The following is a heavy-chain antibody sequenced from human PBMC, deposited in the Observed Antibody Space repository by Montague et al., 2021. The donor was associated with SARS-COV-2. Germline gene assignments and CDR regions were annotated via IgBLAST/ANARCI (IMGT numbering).Heavy chain of an antibody. J-gene: IGHJ4*02. Sequence: SETLSLTCAIYGGSFSGYYWIWIRQPPGKGLEWIGEINHSGSTNYNPSLKSRVTISVDTSKNQFSLKLSSVTAADTAVYYCARGHYDILTGYDEYYFDYWGQGTLVTVSS. CDR3: ARGHYDILTGYDEYYFDY. V-gene: IGHV4-34*01. D-gene: IGHD3-9*01. CDR2: INHSGST. CDR1: GGSFSGYY.